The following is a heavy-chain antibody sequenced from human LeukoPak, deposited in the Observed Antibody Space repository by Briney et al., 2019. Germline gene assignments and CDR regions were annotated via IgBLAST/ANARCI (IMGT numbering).Heavy chain of an antibody. J-gene: IGHJ4*02. Sequence: AGSLRLSCAASGFPFSTYWMSWVRQAPGKGLDWVAIIKNDGSEKYYVDSVKGLFTISRANAKNSLYLQMNSLRAEDTAVYYSASQSYSLFAYWGQGTLVTVSS. CDR3: ASQSYSLFAY. D-gene: IGHD3-10*01. V-gene: IGHV3-7*05. CDR2: IKNDGSEK. CDR1: GFPFSTYW.